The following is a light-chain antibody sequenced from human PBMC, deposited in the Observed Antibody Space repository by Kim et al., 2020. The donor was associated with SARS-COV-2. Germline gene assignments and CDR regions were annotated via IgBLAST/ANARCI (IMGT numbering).Light chain of an antibody. CDR3: QVWDSSSDPVV. Sequence: SYELTQPPSVSVAPGKTARITCGGNNIGSKSVHWYQQKPGQAPVLVIYYDSDRPSGIPERFSGSNSGNTATLTISRVEAGDEADYYCQVWDSSSDPVVFGGWTQLTVL. CDR2: YDS. V-gene: IGLV3-21*04. J-gene: IGLJ2*01. CDR1: NIGSKS.